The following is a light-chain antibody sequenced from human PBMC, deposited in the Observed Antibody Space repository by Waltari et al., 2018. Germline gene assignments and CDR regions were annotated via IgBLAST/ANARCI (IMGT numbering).Light chain of an antibody. V-gene: IGLV2-8*01. Sequence: QSALTQPPSASGSPGQSVAISCTGTSSAIGRYDLVSWYQQPPGKAPKLIISEVNKRPSGVPDRFSGAKSGNTASLTVSGLQAEDEADYYCSAHGGSDRFYVFGTGTKVTVL. CDR1: SSAIGRYDL. CDR3: SAHGGSDRFYV. CDR2: EVN. J-gene: IGLJ1*01.